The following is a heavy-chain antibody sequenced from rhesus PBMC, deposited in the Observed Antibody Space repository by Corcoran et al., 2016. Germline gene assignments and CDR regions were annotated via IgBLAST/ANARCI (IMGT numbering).Heavy chain of an antibody. J-gene: IGHJ4*01. Sequence: QVQLQESGTGVVKPSETLSLTCAVSGGSISDTYRWSWIRQPPGKGLEWIGYIYVSGTTNMYNHSLKKRVTISTDTPKNQFSWRLSSVTASDTAVYYCGRIRVSDYNYFDSWGQGVLVTVSS. CDR3: GRIRVSDYNYFDS. V-gene: IGHV4S10*01. CDR1: GGSISDTYR. CDR2: IYVSGTTN. D-gene: IGHD1-44*01.